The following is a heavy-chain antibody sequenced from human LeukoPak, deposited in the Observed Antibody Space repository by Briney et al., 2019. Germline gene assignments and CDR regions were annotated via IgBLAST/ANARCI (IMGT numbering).Heavy chain of an antibody. CDR1: GFTFDDYA. D-gene: IGHD5-24*01. CDR3: AKDGGRMATTYYFDY. CDR2: ISWNSGSI. J-gene: IGHJ4*02. Sequence: PGGSLRLSCAASGFTFDDYAMHWVRQAPGKGLEWVSGISWNSGSIGYADSVKGRFTISRDNAKNSLYLQMNSLRAEDTALYYCAKDGGRMATTYYFDYWGQGTLVTVSS. V-gene: IGHV3-9*01.